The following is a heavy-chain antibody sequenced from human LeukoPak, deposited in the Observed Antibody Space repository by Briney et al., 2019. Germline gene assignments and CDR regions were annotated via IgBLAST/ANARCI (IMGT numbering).Heavy chain of an antibody. J-gene: IGHJ4*02. D-gene: IGHD6-19*01. CDR2: ISYDGSNK. V-gene: IGHV3-30*18. CDR1: GFTFSSYG. CDR3: AKSSAVAGRRYFDY. Sequence: PGRSLRLSCAASGFTFSSYGMHWVRQAPGKGLEWVAVISYDGSNKYYADSVKGRFTISRDNSKNTLYLQMNSLRAEDTAVYYCAKSSAVAGRRYFDYWGQGTLVTVSS.